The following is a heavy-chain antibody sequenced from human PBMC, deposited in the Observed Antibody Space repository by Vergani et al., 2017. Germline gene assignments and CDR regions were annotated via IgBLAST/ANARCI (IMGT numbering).Heavy chain of an antibody. V-gene: IGHV4-61*05. Sequence: QLQLQESGPGLVKPSETLSLTCTVSGGSISSSSYYWSWIRQPPGKGLEWIGYIYYSGSTNYNPSLKSRVTISVDTSKNQFSLKLSSVTAADTAVYYCAKDPLRIVVFDYWGQGTLVTVSS. CDR3: AKDPLRIVVFDY. CDR2: IYYSGST. CDR1: GGSISSSSYY. D-gene: IGHD3-22*01. J-gene: IGHJ4*02.